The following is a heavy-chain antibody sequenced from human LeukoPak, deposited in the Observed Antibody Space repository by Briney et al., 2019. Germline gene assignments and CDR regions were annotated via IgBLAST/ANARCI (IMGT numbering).Heavy chain of an antibody. V-gene: IGHV4-34*01. CDR3: ARGARYSGSYYVY. CDR1: GGSFSGYY. D-gene: IGHD1-26*01. J-gene: IGHJ4*02. Sequence: SETLSLTCAVYGGSFSGYYWSWIRQPPGKGLEWIGEINHSGSTNYNPSLKSRVTISVDTSKNQSSLKLSSVTAADTAVYYCARGARYSGSYYVYWGQGTLVTVSS. CDR2: INHSGST.